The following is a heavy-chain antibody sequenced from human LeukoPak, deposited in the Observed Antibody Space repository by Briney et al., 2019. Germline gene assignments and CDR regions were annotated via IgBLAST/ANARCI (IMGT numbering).Heavy chain of an antibody. CDR1: GGSISSTNW. V-gene: IGHV4-4*02. CDR3: AKGTTVVTLGFGFDY. CDR2: ISHSGST. J-gene: IGHJ4*02. Sequence: SETLSLTCAVSGGSISSTNWWSWVRQPPGKGREWSGEISHSGSTNYNPSLKSRVTMSVDKSKNHFSLKLNSVTAADTAVYYCAKGTTVVTLGFGFDYWGQGTLVTVSS. D-gene: IGHD4-23*01.